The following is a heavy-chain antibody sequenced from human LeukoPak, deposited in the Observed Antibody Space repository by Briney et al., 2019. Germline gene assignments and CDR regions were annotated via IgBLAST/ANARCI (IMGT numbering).Heavy chain of an antibody. D-gene: IGHD3-10*01. CDR2: ISSSSSYI. J-gene: IGHJ4*02. V-gene: IGHV3-21*01. CDR3: AGTYGSGSYPNY. Sequence: ETLSLTCTVSGGSFSNYDMNWVRQAPGKGLEWVSSISSSSSYIYYADSVKGRFAISRDNAKNSLYLQMYSLRAEDTAVYYCAGTYGSGSYPNYWGQGTLVTVSS. CDR1: GGSFSNYD.